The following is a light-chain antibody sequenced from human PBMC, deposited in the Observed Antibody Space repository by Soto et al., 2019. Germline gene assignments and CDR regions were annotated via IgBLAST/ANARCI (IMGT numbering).Light chain of an antibody. V-gene: IGKV3D-11*03. CDR2: DAS. CDR1: QGVTTN. CDR3: QQRHMWPIT. Sequence: IAMTQSPGTLSVSPGESATLSYKPGQGVTTNFAWYQQKPGQSPRLLIYDASNRATGIPPRFSGSGSGTDFTLTISSLEPEDSAVYYCQQRHMWPITFGQGTRVEIK. J-gene: IGKJ5*01.